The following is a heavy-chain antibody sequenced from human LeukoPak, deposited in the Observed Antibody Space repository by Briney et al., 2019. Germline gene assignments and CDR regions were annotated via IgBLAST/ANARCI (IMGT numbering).Heavy chain of an antibody. J-gene: IGHJ4*02. CDR3: ARDPRNVVVPAALYFDY. D-gene: IGHD2-2*01. V-gene: IGHV1-2*02. Sequence: ASVKVSCKASGYTFTGYYMHWVRQAPGQGLEWMGWINPNSGGTNYAQKFQGRVTMTRDTSISTAYIELSRLRSDDTAVYYCARDPRNVVVPAALYFDYWGQGTLVTVSS. CDR1: GYTFTGYY. CDR2: INPNSGGT.